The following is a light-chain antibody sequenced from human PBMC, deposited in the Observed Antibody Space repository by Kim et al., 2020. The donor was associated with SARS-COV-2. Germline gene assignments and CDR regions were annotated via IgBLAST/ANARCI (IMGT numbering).Light chain of an antibody. CDR2: GAF. V-gene: IGKV3-20*01. CDR1: QSSNSNN. J-gene: IGKJ4*01. CDR3: QQYGSSPET. Sequence: LSPGESATHSYRASQSSNSNNLAWYQRKPGQAPRLLIYGAFSRATGIPDRFSGSGSGTDFTLTINRLEPEDFAVYDCQQYGSSPETFGGGTKVDIK.